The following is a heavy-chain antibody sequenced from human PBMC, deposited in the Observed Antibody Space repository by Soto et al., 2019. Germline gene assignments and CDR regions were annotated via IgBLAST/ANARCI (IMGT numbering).Heavy chain of an antibody. CDR3: ARGQQLVPTRYFQH. Sequence: QVQLVQSGAEVMQPGASVKVSCTASGYTFTSYGISWVRQAPGQGLEWMGWISAYNGNTNYAQKLRGRVTMTTDTSPSTAYMELRSLRSDDTAVYYCARGQQLVPTRYFQHWGQGTLVTVSS. J-gene: IGHJ1*01. V-gene: IGHV1-18*01. CDR2: ISAYNGNT. D-gene: IGHD6-13*01. CDR1: GYTFTSYG.